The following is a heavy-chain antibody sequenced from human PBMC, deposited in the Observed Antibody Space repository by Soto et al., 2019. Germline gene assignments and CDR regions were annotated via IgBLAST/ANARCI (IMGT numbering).Heavy chain of an antibody. CDR1: GFTFSSYP. J-gene: IGHJ5*02. Sequence: QVHLVESGGGVVQPGRSLRLSCAASGFTFSSYPIHWVRQAPGKGLEWVAVISYDGSNKYYADSVKGRFTISRDNSKNTLYLQMNSLRGEDTAVYYCARDRDSSSRPTYWFDPWGQGTLVTVSS. D-gene: IGHD6-13*01. CDR2: ISYDGSNK. CDR3: ARDRDSSSRPTYWFDP. V-gene: IGHV3-30-3*01.